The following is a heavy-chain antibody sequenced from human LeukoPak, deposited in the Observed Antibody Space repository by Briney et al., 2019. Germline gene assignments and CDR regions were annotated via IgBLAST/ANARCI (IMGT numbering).Heavy chain of an antibody. J-gene: IGHJ3*02. D-gene: IGHD5-18*01. CDR3: ARSDGYGLVGI. CDR1: GASINSGRNY. V-gene: IGHV4-39*07. Sequence: SETLSLTCRVSGASINSGRNYWGWIRQPPGKRLEWIGSIYSSGSTYYNPSLKGPVIIMIDTPKNHFSLTLSSVTAADTAVYYCARSDGYGLVGIWGQGTMVTVSS. CDR2: IYSSGST.